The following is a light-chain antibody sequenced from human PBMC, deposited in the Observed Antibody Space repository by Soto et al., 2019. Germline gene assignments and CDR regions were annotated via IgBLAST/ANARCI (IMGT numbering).Light chain of an antibody. Sequence: DIQMTQSPSSLSASVGDRVTITCRASQSISSYLNWYQQTPGKAPKLLIHTASSLQSGVPSRFSGNGSGTDFTLTISSLLPEDFATYYCQQSYNTPRTFGQGTKVDIK. CDR2: TAS. CDR1: QSISSY. J-gene: IGKJ1*01. V-gene: IGKV1-39*01. CDR3: QQSYNTPRT.